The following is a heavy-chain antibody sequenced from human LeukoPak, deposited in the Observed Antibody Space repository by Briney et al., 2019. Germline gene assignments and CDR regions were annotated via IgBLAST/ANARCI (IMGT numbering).Heavy chain of an antibody. CDR1: GFTFSSYS. V-gene: IGHV3-21*01. CDR3: ARRYCSGGSCYIRH. J-gene: IGHJ1*01. CDR2: ISSSSSYI. Sequence: GGSLRLSCAASGFTFSSYSMNWVRQAPGKGLEWVSSISSSSSYIYYADSVKGRFTISRDSAKNSLYLQMNSLRAEDTAVYYCARRYCSGGSCYIRHWGQGTLVTVSS. D-gene: IGHD2-15*01.